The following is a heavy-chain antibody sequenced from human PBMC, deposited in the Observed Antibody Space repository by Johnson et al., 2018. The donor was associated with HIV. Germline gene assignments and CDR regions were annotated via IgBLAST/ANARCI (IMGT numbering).Heavy chain of an antibody. CDR2: IKEDGSEK. J-gene: IGHJ3*02. CDR3: ASISLGAFDI. Sequence: VQLVESGGGVVQPGRSLRLSCAASGFTFSSYTMHWVRQAPGKGLEWVANIKEDGSEKDYVDSVKGRFTISRDNSKNTLYLQMGSLRAEDMAVYFCASISLGAFDIWGQGTLVTVSS. V-gene: IGHV3-7*02. CDR1: GFTFSSYT.